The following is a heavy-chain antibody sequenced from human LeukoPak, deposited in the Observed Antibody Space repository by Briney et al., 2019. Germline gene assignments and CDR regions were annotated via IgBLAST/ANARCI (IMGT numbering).Heavy chain of an antibody. CDR1: GFMFSSNW. V-gene: IGHV3-7*03. Sequence: GGSLRLSCAASGFMFSSNWMSWVRLAPGKGLEWVANIKEDGTETYYVDSVKGRFTISRDNSKNTLYLQMNSLRAEDTAVYYCARGWVYGSGSYYLDYWGQGALVTVSS. CDR2: IKEDGTET. J-gene: IGHJ4*02. D-gene: IGHD3-10*01. CDR3: ARGWVYGSGSYYLDY.